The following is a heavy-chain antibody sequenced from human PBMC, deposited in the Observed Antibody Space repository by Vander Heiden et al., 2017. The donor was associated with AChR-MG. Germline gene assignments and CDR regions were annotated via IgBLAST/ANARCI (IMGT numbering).Heavy chain of an antibody. CDR3: ARVNGSSGYVI. Sequence: QVQLVQSGAEVKKPGSAVKVSCKASGGTVSSYAISWVRQAHGQGLEWMGGIIPIFGTANYAQKFQGRVTITADKSTSTAYMELSSLRSEDTAVYYCARVNGSSGYVIWGQGTMVTVSS. CDR1: GGTVSSYA. CDR2: IIPIFGTA. V-gene: IGHV1-69*06. J-gene: IGHJ3*02. D-gene: IGHD6-13*01.